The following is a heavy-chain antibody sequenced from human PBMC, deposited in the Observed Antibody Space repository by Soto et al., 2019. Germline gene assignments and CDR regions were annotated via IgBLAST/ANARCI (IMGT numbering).Heavy chain of an antibody. CDR1: GLIFSTYA. CDR3: ATFYGDYAGGEFFQH. Sequence: EVQLVESGGGLVQPGGSLKLSCAPSGLIFSTYAMNWVRQAPGKGLEWLSAITGSGGSTYYADSVKGRFTISRDNSKKTLYLQMNSLRADDTAIYYCATFYGDYAGGEFFQHWGQGTLVTVSS. CDR2: ITGSGGST. V-gene: IGHV3-23*04. D-gene: IGHD4-17*01. J-gene: IGHJ1*01.